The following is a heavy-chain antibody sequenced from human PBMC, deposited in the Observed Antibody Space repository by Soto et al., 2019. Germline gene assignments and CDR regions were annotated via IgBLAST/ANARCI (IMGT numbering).Heavy chain of an antibody. CDR3: ARESPPADS. V-gene: IGHV1-18*01. J-gene: IGHJ4*02. Sequence: QVQLVQSGGEVKKPGASVKVSCKASGYTFSTYAISWVRQAPGQGLEWMGWINAYNGNTKYEQKLQGRVTMTTDTSTSTAYMELRSLRSDDTAVYYCARESPPADSWGQGTLVTVSS. CDR1: GYTFSTYA. CDR2: INAYNGNT.